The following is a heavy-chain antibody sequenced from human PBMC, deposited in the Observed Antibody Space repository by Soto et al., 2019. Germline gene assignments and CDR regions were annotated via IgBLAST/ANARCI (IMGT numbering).Heavy chain of an antibody. J-gene: IGHJ4*02. CDR3: ARRLDSWGEPHYFDS. CDR2: IYPGDSET. D-gene: IGHD3-16*01. Sequence: GESLKISCQTSGYTFSSNWIGWVRQMPGKGLEWMGIIYPGDSETRYSPSFQGQVTISADRSFSTAYLQWTSLQASDTAMYYCARRLDSWGEPHYFDSWGQGTMVTVSS. V-gene: IGHV5-51*01. CDR1: GYTFSSNW.